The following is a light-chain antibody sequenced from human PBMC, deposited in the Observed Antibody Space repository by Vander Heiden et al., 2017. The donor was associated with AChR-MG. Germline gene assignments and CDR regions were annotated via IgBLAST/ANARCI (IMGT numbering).Light chain of an antibody. CDR1: NIGSKS. Sequence: SYVLTQPPSASVAPGQTARITCGGNNIGSKSLHWYQQKPGQAPVLVVYDDSDRPSGIPERFSGSNSGNTATLTISRVEAGDEADYYCQVWDNSSDHAVFGGGTQLTVV. J-gene: IGLJ7*01. CDR3: QVWDNSSDHAV. CDR2: DDS. V-gene: IGLV3-21*02.